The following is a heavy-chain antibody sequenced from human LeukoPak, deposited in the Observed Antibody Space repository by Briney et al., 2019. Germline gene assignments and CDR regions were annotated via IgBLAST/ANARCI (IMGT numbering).Heavy chain of an antibody. J-gene: IGHJ4*02. Sequence: VASVKVSCKASGYTFTGYYMHWVRQAPGQGLEWMGWINPNSGGTNYAQKFQGRVTMTRDTSIGTAYMELSRLRSDDTAVYYCARDRDTIPATDAGGDHFHYWGQGTLVTVSS. D-gene: IGHD6-13*01. CDR3: ARDRDTIPATDAGGDHFHY. V-gene: IGHV1-2*02. CDR1: GYTFTGYY. CDR2: INPNSGGT.